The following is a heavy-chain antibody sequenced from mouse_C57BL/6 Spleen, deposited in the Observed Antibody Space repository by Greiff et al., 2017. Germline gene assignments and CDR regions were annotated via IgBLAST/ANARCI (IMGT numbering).Heavy chain of an antibody. Sequence: VQRVESGAELVRPGASVKLSCKASGYTFTDYYINWVKQRPGQGLEWIARIYPGSGNTYYNEKFKGKATLTAEKSSSPAYMQLSSLTSEDSAVYFCAKNYGSSPFADWGQGTLVTVSA. V-gene: IGHV1-76*01. CDR1: GYTFTDYY. J-gene: IGHJ3*01. CDR2: IYPGSGNT. CDR3: AKNYGSSPFAD. D-gene: IGHD1-1*01.